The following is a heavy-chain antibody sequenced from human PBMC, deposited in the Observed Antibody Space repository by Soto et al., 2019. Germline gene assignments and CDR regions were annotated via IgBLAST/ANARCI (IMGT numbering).Heavy chain of an antibody. V-gene: IGHV3-48*03. J-gene: IGHJ4*02. CDR3: AKDQDVRMVGPFDY. CDR2: ISSSGSTI. D-gene: IGHD2-15*01. CDR1: GFTFSSYE. Sequence: EVQLVESGGGLVQPGGSLRLSCAASGFTFSSYEMNWVRQAPGKGLEWVSYISSSGSTIYYADSVKGRFTISRDNAKNSLYLQMNSLRAEDTGVYYCAKDQDVRMVGPFDYWGQGTLVTVSS.